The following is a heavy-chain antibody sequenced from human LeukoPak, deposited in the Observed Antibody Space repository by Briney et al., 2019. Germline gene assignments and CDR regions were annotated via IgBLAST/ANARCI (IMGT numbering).Heavy chain of an antibody. J-gene: IGHJ6*02. D-gene: IGHD6-19*01. CDR2: INKDGSVT. CDR3: ARGKAVAGTMNYYGMDV. CDR1: GFTFSSSW. Sequence: GGSLRLSCAASGFTFSSSWIHWVRQAPGKGLVWVSRINKDGSVTDYAESVKGRFSISRDNAKNTLYLQMNSLRAEDTAVYYCARGKAVAGTMNYYGMDVWGQGTTVTVSS. V-gene: IGHV3-74*01.